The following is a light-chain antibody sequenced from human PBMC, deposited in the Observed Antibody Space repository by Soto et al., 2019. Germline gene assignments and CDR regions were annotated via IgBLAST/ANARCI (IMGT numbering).Light chain of an antibody. V-gene: IGKV3-20*01. CDR1: QSVSSSY. J-gene: IGKJ1*01. CDR2: GAS. CDR3: QQYGSPTWT. Sequence: EILLTRAPGTLCLSPGERATLSCRASQSVSSSYLAWYQQKHGEAPRILIYGASSRDTGIPDRFSGRGSGTDFTLTISRLETEDFAVYCCQQYGSPTWTFGQGTKVDIK.